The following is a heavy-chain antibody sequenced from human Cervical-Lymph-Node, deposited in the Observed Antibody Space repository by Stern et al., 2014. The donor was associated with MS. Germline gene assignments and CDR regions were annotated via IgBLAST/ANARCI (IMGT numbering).Heavy chain of an antibody. CDR3: ARGRDDLPDY. CDR2: IYYSGST. D-gene: IGHD3-16*01. CDR1: GGSISSYY. Sequence: QLQLQESGPGLVKPSETLSLTCTVSGGSISSYYWSWIRQPPGKGLEWIVYIYYSGSTNYNPSLKSRVTISVDTSKNQFSLKLSSVTAADTAVYYCARGRDDLPDYWGQGTLVTVSS. J-gene: IGHJ4*02. V-gene: IGHV4-59*01.